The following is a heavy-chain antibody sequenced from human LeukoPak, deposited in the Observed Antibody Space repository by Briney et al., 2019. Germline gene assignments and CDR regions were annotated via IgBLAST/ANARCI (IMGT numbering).Heavy chain of an antibody. Sequence: GGSLRLSCAASGFTVSSYAMNWVRQAPGKGLEWVSSISGSGGSTYYADSVGGRFTISRDNSKKTLYLQMNSLRAEDTAIYYCAQDLGYCSTTSCLPWGQGTLVTVSS. CDR1: GFTVSSYA. CDR2: ISGSGGST. V-gene: IGHV3-23*01. J-gene: IGHJ5*02. D-gene: IGHD2-2*01. CDR3: AQDLGYCSTTSCLP.